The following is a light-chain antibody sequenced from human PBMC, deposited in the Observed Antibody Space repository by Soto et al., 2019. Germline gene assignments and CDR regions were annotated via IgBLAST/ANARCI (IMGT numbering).Light chain of an antibody. CDR2: DAS. Sequence: DIQLTQSPSSLSASVGDRVTITCRASQGITNNLNWYQQKPGKAPKLLIYDASNLETGVPSRFSGSGSGTDFTFTISSLQPEDIATYYCQQYDNLPLTFGGGTKVEIK. CDR1: QGITNN. CDR3: QQYDNLPLT. J-gene: IGKJ4*01. V-gene: IGKV1-33*01.